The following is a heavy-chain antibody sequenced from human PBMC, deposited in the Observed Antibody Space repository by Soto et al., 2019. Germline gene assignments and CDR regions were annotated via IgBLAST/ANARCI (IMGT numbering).Heavy chain of an antibody. J-gene: IGHJ4*02. CDR2: TKNKANNYTT. V-gene: IGHV3-72*01. Sequence: PGGSLRLACAPSGFTFIDRYIDWVRQAPGKGLEWVGRTKNKANNYTTEYAASVKGRFSISRDYSRDSVYLQMNSLETDDTAVYYCTIEGAYPGPDFDYWGQGTLVTVSS. CDR1: GFTFIDRY. D-gene: IGHD3-16*01. CDR3: TIEGAYPGPDFDY.